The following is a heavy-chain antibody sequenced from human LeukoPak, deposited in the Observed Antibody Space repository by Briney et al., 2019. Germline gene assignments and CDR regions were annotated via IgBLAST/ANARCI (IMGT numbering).Heavy chain of an antibody. Sequence: GGSLRLSCAASGFTFDDYAMHWGRQAPRKGLEWVSGISWYSGSIGYADSVKGRFTISRDNAKNSLYLQMNSLRAEDTALYYCAKDRPYYDCVPRAFDIWGQGTMVTVSS. CDR3: AKDRPYYDCVPRAFDI. CDR1: GFTFDDYA. D-gene: IGHD3-3*01. CDR2: ISWYSGSI. V-gene: IGHV3-9*01. J-gene: IGHJ3*02.